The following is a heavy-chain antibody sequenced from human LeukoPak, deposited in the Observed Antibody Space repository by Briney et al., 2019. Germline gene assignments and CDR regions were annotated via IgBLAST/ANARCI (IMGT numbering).Heavy chain of an antibody. CDR1: GFTFSSYA. J-gene: IGHJ4*02. CDR3: AKDLVSQRGVGSSEKVDY. D-gene: IGHD3-10*01. CDR2: ISYDGSNK. Sequence: GGSLRLSCAASGFTFSSYAMHWVRQAPGKGLEWVAVISYDGSNKYYADSVKGRFTISRDNSKNTLYLQMNSLRAEDTAVYYCAKDLVSQRGVGSSEKVDYWGQGTLVTVSS. V-gene: IGHV3-30-3*01.